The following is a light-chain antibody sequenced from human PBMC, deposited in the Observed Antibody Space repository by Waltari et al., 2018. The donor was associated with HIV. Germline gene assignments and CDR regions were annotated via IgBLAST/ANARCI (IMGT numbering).Light chain of an antibody. J-gene: IGLJ1*01. V-gene: IGLV2-14*01. CDR3: CSYTGSGIRYV. Sequence: QSALTQPASVSGSPGQSITISCTGTSSDVGAYDSVSWFQLHPGQAPKLIIYEVSKRPSGVSIRFSGSKSGNTASLTIAGLQAEDEADYYCCSYTGSGIRYVFGTGTKVTVL. CDR1: SSDVGAYDS. CDR2: EVS.